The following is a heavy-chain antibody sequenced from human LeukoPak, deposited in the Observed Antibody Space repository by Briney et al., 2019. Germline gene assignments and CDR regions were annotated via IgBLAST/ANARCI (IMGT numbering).Heavy chain of an antibody. Sequence: ASVKVSCKASGYAFTNYYMHWVRQAPGQGLEWMGWINPNSGGTNYAQKFQGRVTMTRDTSISTAYMELSRLRSDDTAVYYCASSASSSWYDHYYGMDVWGQGTTVTVSS. J-gene: IGHJ6*02. V-gene: IGHV1-2*02. CDR3: ASSASSSWYDHYYGMDV. CDR2: INPNSGGT. D-gene: IGHD6-13*01. CDR1: GYAFTNYY.